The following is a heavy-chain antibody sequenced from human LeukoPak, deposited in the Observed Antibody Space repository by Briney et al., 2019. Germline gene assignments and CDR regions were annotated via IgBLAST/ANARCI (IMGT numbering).Heavy chain of an antibody. D-gene: IGHD3-10*01. V-gene: IGHV4-59*08. CDR2: IYYSGGT. Sequence: SETLSLTCTVSGDSISSYYWSWIRQPPGKGLEWIGYIYYSGGTDYNPSLKSRVTISVDTSKNQFSLKLRSVTAADTAVYYCARHVTVSGPYDASDIWGQGTMVTVSP. CDR3: ARHVTVSGPYDASDI. CDR1: GDSISSYY. J-gene: IGHJ3*02.